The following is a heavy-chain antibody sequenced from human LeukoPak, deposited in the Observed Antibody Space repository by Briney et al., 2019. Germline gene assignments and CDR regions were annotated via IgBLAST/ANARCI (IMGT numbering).Heavy chain of an antibody. CDR2: ISISSSYI. CDR1: GFTFSSYN. D-gene: IGHD4-17*01. CDR3: ARGSYGDYSVNY. J-gene: IGHJ4*02. V-gene: IGHV3-21*01. Sequence: GGSLRLSCAASGFTFSSYNMNWVRQAPGKGLEWVSCISISSSYIYYADSVKGRFTISRDNAKNSLYLQMNSLRAEDTAVYCCARGSYGDYSVNYWGQGTLVTVSS.